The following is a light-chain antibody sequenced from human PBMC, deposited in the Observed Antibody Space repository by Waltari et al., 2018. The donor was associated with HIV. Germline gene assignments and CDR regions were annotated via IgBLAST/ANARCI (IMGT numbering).Light chain of an antibody. J-gene: IGKJ1*01. CDR2: DAS. Sequence: EIVLTQSPPTLSLSPGERATLSCRASQDISSNLAWYQQKPGQAPRLLIYDASNRATGIPARFSGSGSGPDFTLTISSLEPEDFAVYYCHQYGTAPRTFGQGTKVEI. V-gene: IGKV3D-11*03. CDR1: QDISSN. CDR3: HQYGTAPRT.